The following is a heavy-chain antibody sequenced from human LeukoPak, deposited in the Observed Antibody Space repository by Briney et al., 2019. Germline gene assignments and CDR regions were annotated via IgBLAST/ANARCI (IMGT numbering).Heavy chain of an antibody. CDR3: ANGARLEWLFDY. Sequence: GGSLRLSCAASGFTFRSYGMHWVRQAPGKGLVWVAVISYDGSNKYYADSVKGRFTISRDNSKNTLYLQMNSLRAEDTAVYYCANGARLEWLFDYWGQGTLVTVSS. V-gene: IGHV3-30*18. J-gene: IGHJ4*02. D-gene: IGHD3-3*01. CDR2: ISYDGSNK. CDR1: GFTFRSYG.